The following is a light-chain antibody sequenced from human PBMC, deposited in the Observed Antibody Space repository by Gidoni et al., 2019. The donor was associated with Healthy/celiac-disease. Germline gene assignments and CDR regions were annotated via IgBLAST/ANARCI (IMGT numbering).Light chain of an antibody. CDR1: QSVSSY. J-gene: IGKJ4*01. V-gene: IGKV3-11*01. CDR3: QQRSNWPPLT. CDR2: DAS. Sequence: ELVLPQSPATLSLSPGESATLSCRASQSVSSYLAWYQQKPGQAPRLLIYDASNRATGIPARFSGSGSGTDFTITISSLEPEDFAVYYCQQRSNWPPLTFGGGTKVEIK.